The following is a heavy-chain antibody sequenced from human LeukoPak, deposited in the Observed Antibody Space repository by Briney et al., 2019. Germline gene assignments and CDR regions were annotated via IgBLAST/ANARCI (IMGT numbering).Heavy chain of an antibody. D-gene: IGHD4-23*01. CDR3: ARGSLRVTPFFDY. V-gene: IGHV4-30-2*01. CDR2: IDHSGST. J-gene: IGHJ4*02. CDR1: GGSSSSGGYS. Sequence: TSQTLSLTCAVSGGSSSSGGYSWSWIRQPPGKGLEWIGYIDHSGSTYYKPSLKSRVTISVDRSKNQFSLKLSSVTAADTAVYYCARGSLRVTPFFDYWGQRTLVTVSS.